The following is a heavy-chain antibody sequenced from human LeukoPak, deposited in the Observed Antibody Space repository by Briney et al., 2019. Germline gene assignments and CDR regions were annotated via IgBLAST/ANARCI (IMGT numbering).Heavy chain of an antibody. CDR2: ISGSGGST. D-gene: IGHD5-18*01. V-gene: IGHV3-23*01. Sequence: GGSLRLSCAASGFTFGSYAMSWVRQAPGKGLEWVSAISGSGGSTYYADSVKGRFTISRDNSKNTLYLQMNSLRAEDTAVYYCAKDLEAAMDPFDYWGQGTLVTVSS. J-gene: IGHJ4*02. CDR1: GFTFGSYA. CDR3: AKDLEAAMDPFDY.